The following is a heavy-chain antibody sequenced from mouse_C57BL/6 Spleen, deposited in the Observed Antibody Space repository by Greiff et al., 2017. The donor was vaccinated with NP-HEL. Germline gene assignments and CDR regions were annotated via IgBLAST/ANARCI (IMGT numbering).Heavy chain of an antibody. D-gene: IGHD1-1*01. V-gene: IGHV1-69*01. CDR3: ARGSSYDYFDY. CDR2: IDPSESYT. CDR1: GYTFTSYW. J-gene: IGHJ2*01. Sequence: QVHVKQPGAELVMPGASVKLSCKASGYTFTSYWMHWVTQRPGQGIEWIGEIDPSESYTNYNQKFKGQSTLTVDRSSSTAYMQLSSLTSEDSAVYSCARGSSYDYFDYWGQGTTLTVSS.